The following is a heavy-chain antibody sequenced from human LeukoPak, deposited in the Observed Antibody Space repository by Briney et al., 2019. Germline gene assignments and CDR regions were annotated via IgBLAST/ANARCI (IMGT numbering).Heavy chain of an antibody. V-gene: IGHV1-69*06. J-gene: IGHJ6*04. CDR3: AARSTDVPAAMRGYYYGMDV. D-gene: IGHD2-2*01. Sequence: PGASVKVSCKASGGTFSSYAISWVQQAPGQGLEWMGGIIPIFGTANYAQKFQGRVTITADKSTSTAYMELSSLRSEDTAVYYCAARSTDVPAAMRGYYYGMDVWGKGTTVTVSS. CDR2: IIPIFGTA. CDR1: GGTFSSYA.